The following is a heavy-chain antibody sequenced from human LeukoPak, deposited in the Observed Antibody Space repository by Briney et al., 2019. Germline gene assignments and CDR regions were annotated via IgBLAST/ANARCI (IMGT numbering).Heavy chain of an antibody. CDR3: AKDHNAGTYAGDWLDP. V-gene: IGHV3-23*01. CDR2: ISGSGGST. Sequence: GGSLRLSCAASGFTFSSYAMSWVRQAPGKGLEWVSAISGSGGSTYYADSVRGRFTISRDNSKNTLLLQMNSLRAEDTAVYYCAKDHNAGTYAGDWLDPWGQGTLVTVSS. J-gene: IGHJ5*02. CDR1: GFTFSSYA. D-gene: IGHD1-26*01.